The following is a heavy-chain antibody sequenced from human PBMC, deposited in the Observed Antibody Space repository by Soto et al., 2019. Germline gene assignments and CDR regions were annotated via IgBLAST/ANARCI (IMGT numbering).Heavy chain of an antibody. Sequence: PSETLSLTCPVSGGSISSYYWSWIRQPPGKGLEWIGYIYYSGSTNYNPSLKSRVTISVDTSKNQFSLKLSSVTAADTAVYYCARVGSGWLIDYWGQGTLVTVSS. CDR3: ARVGSGWLIDY. J-gene: IGHJ4*02. CDR1: GGSISSYY. D-gene: IGHD6-19*01. CDR2: IYYSGST. V-gene: IGHV4-59*01.